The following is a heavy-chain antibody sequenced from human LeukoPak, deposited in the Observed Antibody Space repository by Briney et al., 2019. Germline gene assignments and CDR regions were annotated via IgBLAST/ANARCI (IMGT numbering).Heavy chain of an antibody. V-gene: IGHV3-21*01. D-gene: IGHD1-26*01. Sequence: GGSLRLSCAASGFTFSSYSMNWVRQAPGKGLEWVSSISSSSSYIYYADSVKGRFTISRDNAKNSLYLQMNSLRAEDTAVYYCARDSGSYYRPPDLDYWGQGTLVTVSS. J-gene: IGHJ4*02. CDR2: ISSSSSYI. CDR1: GFTFSSYS. CDR3: ARDSGSYYRPPDLDY.